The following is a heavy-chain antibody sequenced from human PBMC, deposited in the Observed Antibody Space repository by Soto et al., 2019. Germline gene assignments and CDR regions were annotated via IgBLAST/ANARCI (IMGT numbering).Heavy chain of an antibody. CDR3: ARDSIYRGHWLDP. J-gene: IGHJ5*02. V-gene: IGHV1-2*02. CDR2: ISPKSGGT. CDR1: GYTFTDYY. D-gene: IGHD3-10*01. Sequence: GASVKVSCKASGYTFTDYYMHWVRQAPGQGLEWMGWISPKSGGTSYAPKFQDRVTVTRDTSINTVYLDLSSLTSDDTAVYYCARDSIYRGHWLDPWGQGTLVTVSS.